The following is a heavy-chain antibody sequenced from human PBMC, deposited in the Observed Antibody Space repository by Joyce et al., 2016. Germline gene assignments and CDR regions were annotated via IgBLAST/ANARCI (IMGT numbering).Heavy chain of an antibody. CDR2: ISPSSTYI. J-gene: IGHJ4*02. Sequence: EVQLVESGGGLVKPGGSLRLSCAASGFTLSIYNMNWVRQAPVKGLEWVSSISPSSTYIYYADSMKGRFTISRDNAKNSLYLQINSLRAEDTAVYYCARVDLSWGYSDSWGQGTLVTVSS. D-gene: IGHD1-26*01. CDR3: ARVDLSWGYSDS. V-gene: IGHV3-21*01. CDR1: GFTLSIYN.